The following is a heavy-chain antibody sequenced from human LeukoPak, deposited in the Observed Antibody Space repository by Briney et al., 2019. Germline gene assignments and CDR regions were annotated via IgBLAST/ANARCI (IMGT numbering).Heavy chain of an antibody. Sequence: PGGSLRLSCAASGFTFSSYGMHWVRQAPGKGLEWVAVISYDGSNKYYADSVKGRFTISRDNSKNTLYLQMNSLRAEDTAVYYCAKDHGDYLFDYWGREPWSPSPQ. CDR1: GFTFSSYG. CDR2: ISYDGSNK. CDR3: AKDHGDYLFDY. D-gene: IGHD4-17*01. J-gene: IGHJ4*02. V-gene: IGHV3-30*18.